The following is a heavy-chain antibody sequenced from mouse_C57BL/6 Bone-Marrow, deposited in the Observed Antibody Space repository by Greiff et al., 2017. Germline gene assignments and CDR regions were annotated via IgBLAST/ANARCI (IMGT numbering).Heavy chain of an antibody. V-gene: IGHV5-12*01. CDR2: ISNGGGST. CDR1: GFTFSDYY. Sequence: DVKLVESGGGLVQPGGSLKLSCAASGFTFSDYYMYWVRQTPEKRLEWVAYISNGGGSTYYPDTVKGRFTISRDNAKNTLYLQMSRLKSEDTAMYYCARHGYDPFAYWGQGTLVTVSA. D-gene: IGHD2-3*01. CDR3: ARHGYDPFAY. J-gene: IGHJ3*01.